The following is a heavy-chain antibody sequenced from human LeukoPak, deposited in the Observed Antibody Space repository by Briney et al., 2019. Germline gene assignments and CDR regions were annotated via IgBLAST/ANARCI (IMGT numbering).Heavy chain of an antibody. Sequence: SETLSLTCTVSGGSVSSGSYYWSWIRQHPGKGLEWIGYIYYSGSTYYNPSLKSRVTISVDTSKNQFSLKLSSVTAADTAVYYCARDFRYDILTGYYKPYYYGMDVWGQGTTVTVSS. V-gene: IGHV4-31*03. D-gene: IGHD3-9*01. CDR1: GGSVSSGSYY. CDR2: IYYSGST. CDR3: ARDFRYDILTGYYKPYYYGMDV. J-gene: IGHJ6*02.